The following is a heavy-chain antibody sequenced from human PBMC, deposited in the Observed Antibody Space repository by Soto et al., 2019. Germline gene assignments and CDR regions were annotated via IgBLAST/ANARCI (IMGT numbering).Heavy chain of an antibody. J-gene: IGHJ6*02. V-gene: IGHV1-2*02. D-gene: IGHD2-15*01. CDR3: ARDPIPVVVVAATAYYGMDV. CDR2: INPNSGGT. CDR1: GYTFTGYY. Sequence: GASVKVSCKASGYTFTGYYMHWVRQAPGQGLEWMGWINPNSGGTNYAQKFQGRVTVTGDTSISTAYMELSRLRSDDTAVYYCARDPIPVVVVAATAYYGMDVWGQGTTVTVSS.